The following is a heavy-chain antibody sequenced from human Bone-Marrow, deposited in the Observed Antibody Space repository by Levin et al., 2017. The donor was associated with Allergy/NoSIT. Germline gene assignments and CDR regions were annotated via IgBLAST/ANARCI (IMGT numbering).Heavy chain of an antibody. CDR1: GYTFTGYY. CDR2: INPNRGGT. V-gene: IGHV1-2*02. D-gene: IGHD6-19*01. J-gene: IGHJ3*02. Sequence: EASVKVSCKASGYTFTGYYMHWVRQAPGQGLEWMGWINPNRGGTNYAQKFQGRVTMTRDTSISTAYMELSRLRSDDTAVYYCAREYSSGWGDAFDIWGQGTMVTVCS. CDR3: AREYSSGWGDAFDI.